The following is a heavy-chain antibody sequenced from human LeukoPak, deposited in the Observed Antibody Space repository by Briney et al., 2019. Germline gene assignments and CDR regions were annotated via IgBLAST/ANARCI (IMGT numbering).Heavy chain of an antibody. CDR1: GFTFSSYG. J-gene: IGHJ2*01. V-gene: IGHV3-30*03. CDR2: ISYDGGNK. CDR3: ARLVTNWYFDL. Sequence: GGSLRLSCAASGFTFSSYGLHWVRQAPGKGLEWVALISYDGGNKYYADSVKGRFTISRDNSKNTLYLQMNSLRAEDTAVYYCARLVTNWYFDLWGRGTLVTVSS. D-gene: IGHD5-18*01.